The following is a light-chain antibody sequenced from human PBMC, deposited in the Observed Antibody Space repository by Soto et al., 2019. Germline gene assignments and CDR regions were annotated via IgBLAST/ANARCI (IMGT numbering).Light chain of an antibody. Sequence: QSALTQPPSASGSPGQSVTISCTGTSSDVGGYNYVSWYQHLPDKVPKLIISLVSNRPSGVSNRFSGSKSGNTASLTISGLQAEDEGDYYCTSWGIFGPGTKVTVL. J-gene: IGLJ1*01. V-gene: IGLV2-14*01. CDR2: LVS. CDR1: SSDVGGYNY. CDR3: TSWGI.